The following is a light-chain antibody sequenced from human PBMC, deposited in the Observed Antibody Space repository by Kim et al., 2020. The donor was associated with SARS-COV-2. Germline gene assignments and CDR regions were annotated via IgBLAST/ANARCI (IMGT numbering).Light chain of an antibody. J-gene: IGLJ2*01. CDR1: SSNIQSNY. Sequence: GQRVIITCSGRSSNIQSNYVNVYQQLPGTAPKLLISRNDQRPSGVPGRFSGSKSGTSASLALTGLQSEDEAHYYCSSWDDSLDGVVFGGGTQLTVL. CDR2: RND. CDR3: SSWDDSLDGVV. V-gene: IGLV1-44*01.